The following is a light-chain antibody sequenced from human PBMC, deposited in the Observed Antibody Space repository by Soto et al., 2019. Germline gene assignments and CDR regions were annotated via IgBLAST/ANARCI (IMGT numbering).Light chain of an antibody. V-gene: IGKV3-20*01. J-gene: IGKJ2*01. CDR1: QSVSSSY. CDR3: QQYRNSLYT. CDR2: GAS. Sequence: EIVLTQSPGTLSLSPGERATLSCRASQSVSSSYLAWYQQKPRQAPRLLIYGASSRATGIPDRFSGSGSGTEFTLTISRLEAEDFAVYYCQQYRNSLYTFGQGTKLEIK.